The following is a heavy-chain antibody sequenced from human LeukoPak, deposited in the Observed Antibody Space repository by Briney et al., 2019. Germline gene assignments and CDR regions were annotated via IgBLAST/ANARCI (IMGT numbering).Heavy chain of an antibody. Sequence: GSVKVSCKASGYTFTSYAMNWVRQAPGQGLEWMGWINTNTGNPTYAQGFTGRFVFSLDTSVSTAYLQISSLKAEDTAVYYCASKYSSSWYSFQHWGQGTLVTVSS. V-gene: IGHV7-4-1*02. CDR1: GYTFTSYA. CDR3: ASKYSSSWYSFQH. D-gene: IGHD6-13*01. J-gene: IGHJ1*01. CDR2: INTNTGNP.